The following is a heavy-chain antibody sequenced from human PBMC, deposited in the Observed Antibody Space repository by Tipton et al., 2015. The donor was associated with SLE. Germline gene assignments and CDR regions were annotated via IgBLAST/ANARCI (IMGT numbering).Heavy chain of an antibody. CDR3: ARASDTAMVITYYMDV. J-gene: IGHJ6*03. Sequence: TLSLTCTVSGGSLSSHYWSWIRQHPGKGLEWIGYIYYSGSTYYNPSLKSRVTISVDTSKNQFSLKLSSVTAADTAVYYCARASDTAMVITYYMDVWGKGTTVTVSS. D-gene: IGHD5-18*01. CDR2: IYYSGST. CDR1: GGSLSSHY. V-gene: IGHV4-31*03.